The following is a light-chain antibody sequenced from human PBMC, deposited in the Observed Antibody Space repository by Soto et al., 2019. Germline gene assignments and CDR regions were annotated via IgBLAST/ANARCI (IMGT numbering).Light chain of an antibody. CDR2: KVS. CDR3: MQGTHWPIT. CDR1: QSLVHSDGIAY. J-gene: IGKJ5*01. V-gene: IGKV2-30*02. Sequence: DIGMTQSPLSLPVTPGEPASISCRSDQSLVHSDGIAYFSWFQQRPGRSPRRLIYKVSNRDSGVPARFSGSGSGTDFALKISRVEAEDVGVYYCMQGTHWPITFGQGNDWRL.